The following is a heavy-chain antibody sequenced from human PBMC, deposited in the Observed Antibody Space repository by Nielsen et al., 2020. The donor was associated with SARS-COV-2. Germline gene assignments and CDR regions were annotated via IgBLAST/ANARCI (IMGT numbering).Heavy chain of an antibody. CDR1: GYTFTSYA. Sequence: SVKVSCKASGYTFTSYAMNWVRQAPGQGLEWMGGIIPIFGTANYAQKFQGRVTITADKSTSTAYMELSSLRSEDTAVYYCAVGPSPYYYGMDVWGQGTTVTVSS. V-gene: IGHV1-69*06. J-gene: IGHJ6*02. D-gene: IGHD1-26*01. CDR2: IIPIFGTA. CDR3: AVGPSPYYYGMDV.